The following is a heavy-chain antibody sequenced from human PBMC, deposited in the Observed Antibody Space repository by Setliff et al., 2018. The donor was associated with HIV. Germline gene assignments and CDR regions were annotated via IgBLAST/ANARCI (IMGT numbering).Heavy chain of an antibody. CDR2: IDSSGTT. CDR3: ARDRHSSGLGSYGP. J-gene: IGHJ5*02. V-gene: IGHV4-4*07. D-gene: IGHD3-10*01. Sequence: PSETLSLTCTISGGSFGVYRWSWIRRSAGRGLEWIGRIDSSGTTDYKPSLKGRVAISVDTSRNQFSLRVTSVTAADTAVYFCARDRHSSGLGSYGPWGPGILVTVSS. CDR1: GGSFGVYR.